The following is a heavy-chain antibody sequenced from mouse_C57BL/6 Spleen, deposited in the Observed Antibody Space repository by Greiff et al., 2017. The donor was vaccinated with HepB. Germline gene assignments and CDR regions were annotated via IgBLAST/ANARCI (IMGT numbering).Heavy chain of an antibody. CDR2: ISYDGSN. CDR1: GYSITSGYY. J-gene: IGHJ2*01. Sequence: ESGPGLVKPSQSLSLTCSVTGYSITSGYYWNWIRQFPGNQLEWLGYISYDGSNNYNPSLKNRSSITRDTSKNQFFLKLNSVTTEDTATYYCASYCNYFDYWGQGTTLTVSS. V-gene: IGHV3-6*01. CDR3: ASYCNYFDY.